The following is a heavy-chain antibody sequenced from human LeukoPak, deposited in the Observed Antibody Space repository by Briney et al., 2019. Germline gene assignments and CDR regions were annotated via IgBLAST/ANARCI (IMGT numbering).Heavy chain of an antibody. J-gene: IGHJ4*02. Sequence: GGSLRLSCAASGFIFSNYAMNWVRQAPGNRLESVSTISNSGDTIYTDYVKGRFTISRDNYKNTLYLQMTSLRAEDTAVYYCARSLKWNLVGFDYWGQGTLVTVSS. CDR1: GFIFSNYA. D-gene: IGHD1-1*01. CDR3: ARSLKWNLVGFDY. CDR2: ISNSGDT. V-gene: IGHV3-23*01.